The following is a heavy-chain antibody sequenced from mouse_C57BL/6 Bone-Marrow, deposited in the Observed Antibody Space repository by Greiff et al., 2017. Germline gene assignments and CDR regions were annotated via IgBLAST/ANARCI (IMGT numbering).Heavy chain of an antibody. Sequence: DVQLQESGGGLVQPGGSMKLSCVASGFTFSNYWMNWVRQSPEKGLEWVAQIRLKSDNYATHYAESVKGRFTISRDDSKSSVYLQMNNLRAEGTGIYYCPYYRYAMDYWGQGTSVTVSS. V-gene: IGHV6-3*01. CDR1: GFTFSNYW. CDR2: IRLKSDNYAT. D-gene: IGHD2-14*01. CDR3: PYYRYAMDY. J-gene: IGHJ4*01.